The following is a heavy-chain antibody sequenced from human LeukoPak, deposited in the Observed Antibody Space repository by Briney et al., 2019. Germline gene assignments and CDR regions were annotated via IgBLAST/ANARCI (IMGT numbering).Heavy chain of an antibody. CDR3: ARVGRTAATNWFDP. J-gene: IGHJ5*02. CDR1: GYTFTSYG. V-gene: IGHV1-18*01. D-gene: IGHD2-2*01. CDR2: ISAYNGNT. Sequence: ASVKVSCKASGYTFTSYGISWVRQAPGQGLEWMGWISAYNGNTNYAQKLQGGVTMTTDTSTSTAYMELRSLRSDDTAVYYCARVGRTAATNWFDPWGQGTLVTVSS.